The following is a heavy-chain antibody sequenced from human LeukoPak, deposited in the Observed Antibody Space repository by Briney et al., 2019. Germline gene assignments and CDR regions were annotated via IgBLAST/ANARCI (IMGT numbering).Heavy chain of an antibody. J-gene: IGHJ4*02. Sequence: GGSLRLSCAASGFTFSSYAMHWVRQAPGKGLEWVAVISYDGSNKYYADSVKGRFTISRDNSKNTLYLQMNSLRAEDTAVYYCARESWGGGRDTYYDYVWGSYLPDDYWGQGTLVTVSS. CDR2: ISYDGSNK. CDR3: ARESWGGGRDTYYDYVWGSYLPDDY. CDR1: GFTFSSYA. D-gene: IGHD3-16*01. V-gene: IGHV3-30-3*01.